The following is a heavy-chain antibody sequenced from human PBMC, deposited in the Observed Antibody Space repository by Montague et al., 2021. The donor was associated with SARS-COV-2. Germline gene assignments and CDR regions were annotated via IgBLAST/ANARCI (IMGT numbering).Heavy chain of an antibody. CDR2: INHSGTT. Sequence: SETLSLTCVVYGGSFSGYYWSWIRQPPGKGLEWIGEINHSGTTNYNPSVKSRITISVDTDKKQFSLRLKFVTAADTAVYYCVRGGGYSYGALDYWGQGTLVTVSS. V-gene: IGHV4-34*01. CDR3: VRGGGYSYGALDY. D-gene: IGHD5-18*01. J-gene: IGHJ4*02. CDR1: GGSFSGYY.